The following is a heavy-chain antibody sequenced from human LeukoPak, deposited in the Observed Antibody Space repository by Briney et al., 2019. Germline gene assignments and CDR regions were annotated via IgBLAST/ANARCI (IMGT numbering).Heavy chain of an antibody. D-gene: IGHD2-2*01. CDR1: GFIFSTYA. J-gene: IGHJ4*02. CDR3: AKWSGRGVVPAAIDY. CDR2: ISVSGVST. V-gene: IGHV3-23*01. Sequence: QSGGSLRLSCAASGFIFSTYAMSWVRQAPGKGLEWVSVISVSGVSTYYADSVKGRFTISRDNSKNTLYLQMNSLRAEDTAVYYCAKWSGRGVVPAAIDYWGQGTLVTVSS.